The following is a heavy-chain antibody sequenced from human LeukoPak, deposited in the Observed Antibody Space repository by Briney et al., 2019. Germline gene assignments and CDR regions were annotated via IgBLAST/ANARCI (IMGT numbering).Heavy chain of an antibody. CDR1: GYTFTGYY. V-gene: IGHV1-2*02. CDR2: INHNSGGT. D-gene: IGHD3-10*01. CDR3: AREYYYGSGSYYRTTYNWFDP. Sequence: GASVKVSCKASGYTFTGYYMHWVRQAPGQGLEWMGWINHNSGGTNYAQKFQGRVTMTRDTSISTAYMELSRLRSDDTAGYYCAREYYYGSGSYYRTTYNWFDPWGQGTLVTVSS. J-gene: IGHJ5*02.